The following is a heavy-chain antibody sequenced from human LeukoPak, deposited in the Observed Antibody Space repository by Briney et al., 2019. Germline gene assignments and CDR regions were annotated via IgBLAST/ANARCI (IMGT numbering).Heavy chain of an antibody. V-gene: IGHV1-46*01. J-gene: IGHJ4*02. CDR2: INPSGGST. D-gene: IGHD2-15*01. CDR1: GYTFTSYY. Sequence: ASVKVSCKASGYTFTSYYMHWVRQAPGQGLEWMGIINPSGGSTSYAQKFQGRVTMTRDTSTSTVYMELSSLRSEDTAVYYCARVGVRGYCSGGSCYYSDYWGQGTLVTVSS. CDR3: ARVGVRGYCSGGSCYYSDY.